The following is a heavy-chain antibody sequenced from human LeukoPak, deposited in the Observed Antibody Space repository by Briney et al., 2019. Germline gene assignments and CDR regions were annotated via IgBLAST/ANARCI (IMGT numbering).Heavy chain of an antibody. CDR1: GGSISSSNW. CDR2: IYDTGSA. V-gene: IGHV4-4*02. CDR3: ARGDYGDSDY. J-gene: IGHJ4*02. Sequence: SETLSLTCAVSGGSISSSNWWAWVRQPPGKGLEWIGYIYDGGQIYDTGSATYNPSLTSRVTISIDTSKNQFSLKVRSVTAADTAVYYCARGDYGDSDYWGQGTLVTVSS. D-gene: IGHD4-17*01.